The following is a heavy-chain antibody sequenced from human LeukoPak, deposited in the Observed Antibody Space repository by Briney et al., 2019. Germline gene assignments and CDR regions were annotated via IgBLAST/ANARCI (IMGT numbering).Heavy chain of an antibody. J-gene: IGHJ4*02. V-gene: IGHV4-38-2*01. Sequence: SETPSLTCAVYGGSFSGYYWGWIRQPPGKGLEWIGSIYHSGSTYYNPSLKSRVTISVDTSKNQFSLKLSSVTAADTAVYCCARRGYDSSGYYDYWGQGTLVTVSS. CDR2: IYHSGST. CDR1: GGSFSGYY. D-gene: IGHD3-22*01. CDR3: ARRGYDSSGYYDY.